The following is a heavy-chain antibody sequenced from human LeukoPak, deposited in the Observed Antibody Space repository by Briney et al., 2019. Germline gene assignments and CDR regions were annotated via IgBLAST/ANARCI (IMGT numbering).Heavy chain of an antibody. CDR3: ARIERSSYSLGFDY. D-gene: IGHD6-6*01. V-gene: IGHV4-31*03. Sequence: SQTLSLTCTVSGGSISSGGYYWSWIRQHPGKGLEWIGHIYYSGTSFYNPSLTSRVTISVDTSKNQFSLQLTSVNDADTAVYYCARIERSSYSLGFDYWGQGTLVTVSS. CDR2: IYYSGTS. J-gene: IGHJ4*02. CDR1: GGSISSGGYY.